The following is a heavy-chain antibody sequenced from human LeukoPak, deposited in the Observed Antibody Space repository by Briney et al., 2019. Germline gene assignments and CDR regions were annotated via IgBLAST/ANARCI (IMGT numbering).Heavy chain of an antibody. CDR1: GFTFSSYS. D-gene: IGHD1-26*01. Sequence: PGGSLRLSCAASGFTFSSYSMNWVRQAPGKGLGWVSSISSSSSYIYYADSVKGRFTISRDNAKNSLYLQMNSLRAEDTAVYYCARAGSGRSPDWFDPWGQGTLVTVSS. J-gene: IGHJ5*02. CDR3: ARAGSGRSPDWFDP. CDR2: ISSSSSYI. V-gene: IGHV3-21*01.